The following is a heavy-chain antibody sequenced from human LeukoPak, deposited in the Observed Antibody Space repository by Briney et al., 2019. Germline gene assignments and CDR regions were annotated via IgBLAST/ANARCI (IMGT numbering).Heavy chain of an antibody. Sequence: PGGSLRLSCAASGFTFSSYWMSWVRQAPGKGLEWVANIKQDGSEKYYVDSVKGRFTISRDNAKNSLYLQMNSLRAEDTAVYYCARVPRDGTSWSRYYYYGMDVWGQGTTVTVSS. CDR3: ARVPRDGTSWSRYYYYGMDV. CDR2: IKQDGSEK. J-gene: IGHJ6*02. CDR1: GFTFSSYW. V-gene: IGHV3-7*01. D-gene: IGHD2-2*01.